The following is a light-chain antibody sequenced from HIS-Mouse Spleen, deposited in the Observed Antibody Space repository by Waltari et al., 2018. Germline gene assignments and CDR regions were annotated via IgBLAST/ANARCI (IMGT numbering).Light chain of an antibody. CDR2: SDS. J-gene: IGLJ2*01. CDR1: ALPKKY. Sequence: SYELTQPPSVSVSPGQTARITCSGDALPKKYAYWYQPKSGQAPVLVIYSDSKRPSGIPGGFSGSSSGTMATLTISGAQVEDEADYYCYSTDSSGNHRVFGGGTKLTVL. CDR3: YSTDSSGNHRV. V-gene: IGLV3-10*01.